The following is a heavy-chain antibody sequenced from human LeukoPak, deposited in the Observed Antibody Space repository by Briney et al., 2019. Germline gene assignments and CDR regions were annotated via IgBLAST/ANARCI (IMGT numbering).Heavy chain of an antibody. V-gene: IGHV1-46*01. CDR2: ISPSGGST. Sequence: ASVKVSCKASGYTFTSYYMHWVRQAPGQGLEWMGIISPSGGSTSYAQKFQGRVTMTRDTSTSTVYMELSSLRSEDTAVYYCARALAVAGIDYWGQGTLVTVSS. D-gene: IGHD6-19*01. CDR1: GYTFTSYY. CDR3: ARALAVAGIDY. J-gene: IGHJ4*02.